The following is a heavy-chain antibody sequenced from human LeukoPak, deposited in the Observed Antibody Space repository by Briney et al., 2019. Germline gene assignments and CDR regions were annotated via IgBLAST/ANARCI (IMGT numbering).Heavy chain of an antibody. CDR3: ATRKWLQAYYFDY. D-gene: IGHD5-24*01. J-gene: IGHJ4*02. Sequence: ASVKVSCKVSGYTLTELSMHWVRQAPGKGLEWMGGFDPEDGETIYAQKFRGRVTMTEDTSTDTAYMELSSLRSEDTAVYYCATRKWLQAYYFDYWGQGTLVTVSS. CDR1: GYTLTELS. CDR2: FDPEDGET. V-gene: IGHV1-24*01.